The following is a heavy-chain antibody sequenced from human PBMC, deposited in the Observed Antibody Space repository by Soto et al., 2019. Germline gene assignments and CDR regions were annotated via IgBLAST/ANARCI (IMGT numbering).Heavy chain of an antibody. D-gene: IGHD2-21*02. CDR2: MYNTGST. Sequence: PSETLSLTCTVSGGSISSYYWSWLRQHPGKGLEWIGYMYNTGSTIYNPSLKSRVTISVDTSKNQFSLKLNSVTAADTAVYYCARDLWGYCGADCYPLDVWGQGTTVTVSS. CDR3: ARDLWGYCGADCYPLDV. CDR1: GGSISSYY. V-gene: IGHV4-59*01. J-gene: IGHJ6*02.